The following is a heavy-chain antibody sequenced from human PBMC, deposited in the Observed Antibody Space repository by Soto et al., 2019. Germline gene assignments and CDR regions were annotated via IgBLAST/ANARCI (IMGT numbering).Heavy chain of an antibody. V-gene: IGHV4-59*01. D-gene: IGHD3-10*01. J-gene: IGHJ4*02. CDR2: IYYSGST. CDR1: GGSISSYY. Sequence: SETLSLTCTVSGGSISSYYWSWIRQPPGKGLERIGYIYYSGSTNYNPSLKSRVTISVDTSKNQFSLKLSSVTAADTAVYYCASASWFGELDYWGQGTLVTVSS. CDR3: ASASWFGELDY.